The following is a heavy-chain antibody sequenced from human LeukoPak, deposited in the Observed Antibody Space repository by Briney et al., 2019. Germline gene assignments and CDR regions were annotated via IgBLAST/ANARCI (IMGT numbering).Heavy chain of an antibody. Sequence: GESLTISCKGSGYSFTNYWISWVRPMPGKGLEWMGRIDPRDSYTKYSPSFEGHVTISVDKSISSAFLQWNSLKASDTAIYYCATGASKVTTDFANYWGQGTQVAVSS. CDR1: GYSFTNYW. V-gene: IGHV5-10-1*01. CDR2: IDPRDSYT. J-gene: IGHJ1*01. D-gene: IGHD4-17*01. CDR3: ATGASKVTTDFANY.